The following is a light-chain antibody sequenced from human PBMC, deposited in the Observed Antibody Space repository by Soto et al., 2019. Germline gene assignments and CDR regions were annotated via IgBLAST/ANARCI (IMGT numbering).Light chain of an antibody. J-gene: IGKJ4*01. Sequence: ETVLTQSPGTVSLSPGESATLSCRASQSIGKSYLAWFQHKLGQAPRLLIYGASTRATGIPDRFRGSGSGTDFTLTVSRLESEDFAVYYCQQYAESPLTFGGGTKVEIK. CDR3: QQYAESPLT. CDR1: QSIGKSY. V-gene: IGKV3-20*01. CDR2: GAS.